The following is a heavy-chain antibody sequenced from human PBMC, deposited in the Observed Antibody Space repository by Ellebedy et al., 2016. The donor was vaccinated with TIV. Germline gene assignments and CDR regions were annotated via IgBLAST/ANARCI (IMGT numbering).Heavy chain of an antibody. J-gene: IGHJ3*02. CDR1: GGTFSSYA. Sequence: ASVKVSCXASGGTFSSYAISWVRQAPGQGLEWMGWISAYNGNTNYAQKLQGRVTMTTDTSTSTAYMELRSLRSGDTAVYYCARDRTRDAFDIWGQGTMVTVSS. CDR3: ARDRTRDAFDI. D-gene: IGHD1-1*01. CDR2: ISAYNGNT. V-gene: IGHV1-18*01.